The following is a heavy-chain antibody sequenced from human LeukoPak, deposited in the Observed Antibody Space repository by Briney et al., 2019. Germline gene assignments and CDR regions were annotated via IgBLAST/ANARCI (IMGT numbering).Heavy chain of an antibody. CDR2: IYYSGST. D-gene: IGHD1-26*01. J-gene: IGHJ3*02. CDR3: ARWNIVGATSIGGAFDI. V-gene: IGHV4-59*08. CDR1: GGSISSYY. Sequence: PSETLSLTCTVPGGSISSYYWSWIRQPPGKGLEWIGYIYYSGSTNYNPSLKSRVTISVDTSKNQFSLKLSSVTAADTAVYYCARWNIVGATSIGGAFDIWGQGTMVTVSS.